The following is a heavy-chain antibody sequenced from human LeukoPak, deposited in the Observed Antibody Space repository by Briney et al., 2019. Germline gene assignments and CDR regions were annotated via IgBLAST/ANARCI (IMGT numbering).Heavy chain of an antibody. D-gene: IGHD7-27*01. CDR3: AQDLGPTWFDP. J-gene: IGHJ5*02. CDR1: GFALNSLA. CDR2: ISRSGDSI. V-gene: IGHV3-23*01. Sequence: GGSLRLSCAASGFALNSLAMSWVRQAPGKGLEWVSVISRSGDSIYYADSVKGRFTISRDNSKNALSLQMNSLRAEDTAVYYCAQDLGPTWFDPWGQGTLVTVSS.